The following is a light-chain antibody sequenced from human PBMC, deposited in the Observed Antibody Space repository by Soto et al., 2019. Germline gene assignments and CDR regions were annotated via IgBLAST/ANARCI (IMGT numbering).Light chain of an antibody. CDR2: DAS. V-gene: IGKV3-20*01. CDR3: QQYGSSPLT. CDR1: QSITRSY. Sequence: EILLTQSPGTLSLSPGERATLSWGASQSITRSYLAWYQQKPGQAPRLLIYDASSRATGIPDRFSGSGSGTDFTLTISRLEPEEFAVYNCQQYGSSPLTFGGGTQVDI. J-gene: IGKJ4*01.